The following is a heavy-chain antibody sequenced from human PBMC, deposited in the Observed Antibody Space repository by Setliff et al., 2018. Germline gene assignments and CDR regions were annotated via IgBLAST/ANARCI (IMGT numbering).Heavy chain of an antibody. Sequence: GGSLRLSCAASGFTFSNYYMTWIRQAPGKGLEWVSYISRGGNTIYYADSVRGRFTISRDNAKNSLFLQMNSLRAEDTAVYYCARVGVPAVGLYFDYWGQGTLVTVS. V-gene: IGHV3-11*01. CDR3: ARVGVPAVGLYFDY. D-gene: IGHD2-8*01. CDR2: ISRGGNTI. J-gene: IGHJ4*02. CDR1: GFTFSNYY.